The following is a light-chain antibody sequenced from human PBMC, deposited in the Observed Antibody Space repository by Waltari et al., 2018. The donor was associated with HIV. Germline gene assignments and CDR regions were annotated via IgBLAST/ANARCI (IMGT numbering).Light chain of an antibody. J-gene: IGLJ1*01. CDR2: DNN. CDR3: GTWDSSLSVVV. V-gene: IGLV1-51*01. Sequence: QSVLTQPPSVSAAPGQKVTISCSGSSSNIGNNYVSWYQHLPGTAPKRLIYDNNERPSGIPDRFSGSKAGTSATLGITGLQTGDEADYYCGTWDSSLSVVVFGTGTKVTVL. CDR1: SSNIGNNY.